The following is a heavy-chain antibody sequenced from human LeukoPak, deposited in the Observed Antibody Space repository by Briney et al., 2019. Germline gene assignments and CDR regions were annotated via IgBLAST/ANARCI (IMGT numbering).Heavy chain of an antibody. D-gene: IGHD3-9*01. CDR2: VSGSGAGT. J-gene: IGHJ6*03. Sequence: GGSLRLSYAASGFTFNSYAMTWVRQPPGKGLEWVPAVSGSGAGTFYAESVRGRVTTSRDTSNNTLYLQMNGLRGEDTAVYYCAKGPKDDIPTVLYYYYMDVWGKGATVTVSS. CDR1: GFTFNSYA. CDR3: AKGPKDDIPTVLYYYYMDV. V-gene: IGHV3-23*01.